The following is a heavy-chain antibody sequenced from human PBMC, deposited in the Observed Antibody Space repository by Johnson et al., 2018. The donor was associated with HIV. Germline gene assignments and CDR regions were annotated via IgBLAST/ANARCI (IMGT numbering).Heavy chain of an antibody. Sequence: QVQLVESGGGLVQPGGSLRLSCAASGLTVSGNYMTWVRQAPGKGLEWVAVIWYDGSNKYYADSVKGRFTISRENAQNSLYLQMNSLTAGDTAMYYCVRVGHGSDYYRDAFDIWGQGTMVTVSS. D-gene: IGHD3-22*01. J-gene: IGHJ3*02. V-gene: IGHV3-33*08. CDR1: GLTVSGNY. CDR2: IWYDGSNK. CDR3: VRVGHGSDYYRDAFDI.